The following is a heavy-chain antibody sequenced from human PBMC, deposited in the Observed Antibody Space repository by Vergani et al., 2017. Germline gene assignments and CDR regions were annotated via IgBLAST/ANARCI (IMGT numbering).Heavy chain of an antibody. CDR3: ARFDSSGYNTVYWYFDL. Sequence: EVQLVESGGGLVQPGGSLRLSCAASGFTFSSYWMSWVRQAPGKGLEWVANIKQDGSEKYYVDSVKGRFTISRDSAKNSLYLQMNSLRAEDTAVYYCARFDSSGYNTVYWYFDLWGRGTLVTVSS. J-gene: IGHJ2*01. V-gene: IGHV3-7*01. D-gene: IGHD3-22*01. CDR2: IKQDGSEK. CDR1: GFTFSSYW.